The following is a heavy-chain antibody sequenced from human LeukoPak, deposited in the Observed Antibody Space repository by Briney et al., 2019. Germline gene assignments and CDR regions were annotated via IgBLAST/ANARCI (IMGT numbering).Heavy chain of an antibody. CDR1: GGTFSSYA. Sequence: ASVKVSCKASGGTFSSYAISWVRQAPGQALEWMERIIPIFGTANYAQKFQGRVTLTTDESTSTAYMELSSLRSEDTAVYYCARDRTIFGVVLEVQDAFDIWGQGTMVTVSS. J-gene: IGHJ3*02. D-gene: IGHD3-3*01. CDR2: IIPIFGTA. V-gene: IGHV1-69*05. CDR3: ARDRTIFGVVLEVQDAFDI.